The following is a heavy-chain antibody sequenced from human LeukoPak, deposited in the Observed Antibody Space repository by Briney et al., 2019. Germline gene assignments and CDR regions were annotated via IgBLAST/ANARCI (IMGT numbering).Heavy chain of an antibody. D-gene: IGHD6-19*01. Sequence: PGGSLRLSCAASGFTFSSYAMSWVRQAPGKGLEWVSAISGSGGSTYYADSVKGRFTISRDNSKNTLYLQMNSLRAEDTAVYYCAKDLYSGYSSGWYDWFDPWGQGTLVTVSS. CDR2: ISGSGGST. CDR3: AKDLYSGYSSGWYDWFDP. CDR1: GFTFSSYA. V-gene: IGHV3-23*01. J-gene: IGHJ5*02.